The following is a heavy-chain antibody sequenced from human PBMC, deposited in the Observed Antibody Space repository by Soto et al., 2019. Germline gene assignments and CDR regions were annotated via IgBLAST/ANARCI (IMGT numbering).Heavy chain of an antibody. CDR2: ISGSGGST. Sequence: GGSLRLSCAASGFTFSSYAMSWVRQAPGKGLEWVSAISGSGGSTYYADSVKGRFTISRDNSKNTLYLQMNSLRAEDTAVYYCAKDFPCSGGSCYKRTFDYWGQGTLVTVSS. D-gene: IGHD2-15*01. V-gene: IGHV3-23*01. J-gene: IGHJ4*02. CDR1: GFTFSSYA. CDR3: AKDFPCSGGSCYKRTFDY.